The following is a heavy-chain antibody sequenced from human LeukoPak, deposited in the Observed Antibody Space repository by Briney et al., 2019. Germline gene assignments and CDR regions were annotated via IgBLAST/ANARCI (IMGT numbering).Heavy chain of an antibody. D-gene: IGHD2-2*01. Sequence: ASVKVSCKVSGYTLTELSMHWVRQAPGKGLEWMGGFDPEDGETIYAQKFQGRVTMTEDTSTDTAYMELSSLRSEDTAVYYCARHIVVVPAATGSRNYYYYGMDVWGQGTTVTVSS. J-gene: IGHJ6*02. CDR3: ARHIVVVPAATGSRNYYYYGMDV. V-gene: IGHV1-24*01. CDR1: GYTLTELS. CDR2: FDPEDGET.